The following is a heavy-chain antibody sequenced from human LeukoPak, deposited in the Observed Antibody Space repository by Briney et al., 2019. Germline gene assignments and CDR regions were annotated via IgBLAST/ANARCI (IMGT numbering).Heavy chain of an antibody. D-gene: IGHD2-15*01. CDR3: AKGLGYCSGGSCYDATDDAFDI. CDR2: ISGSGGST. V-gene: IGHV3-23*01. Sequence: RGSLRLSCAASGFTFSSYAMSWVRQAPGKGLEWVSAISGSGGSTYYADSVKGRFTISRDNSKNTLYLQMNSLRAEDTAVYYCAKGLGYCSGGSCYDATDDAFDIWGQGTMVTVSS. J-gene: IGHJ3*02. CDR1: GFTFSSYA.